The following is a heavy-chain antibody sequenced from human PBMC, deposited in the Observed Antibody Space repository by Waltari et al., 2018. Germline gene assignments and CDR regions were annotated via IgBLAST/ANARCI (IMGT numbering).Heavy chain of an antibody. CDR1: GGTFSSYA. CDR3: ARGCSGGSCYSGRWNWFDP. D-gene: IGHD2-15*01. J-gene: IGHJ5*02. V-gene: IGHV1-69*01. Sequence: QVQLVQSGAEVKKPGSSVKVSCKASGGTFSSYAISWVRQAPGQGLEWMGGIIPSFGTANYAQKFQGRVTITADESTSTAYMELSSLRSEDTAVYYCARGCSGGSCYSGRWNWFDPWGQGTLVTVSS. CDR2: IIPSFGTA.